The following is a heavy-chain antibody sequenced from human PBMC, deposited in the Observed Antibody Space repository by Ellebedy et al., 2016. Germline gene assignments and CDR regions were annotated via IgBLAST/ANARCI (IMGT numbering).Heavy chain of an antibody. J-gene: IGHJ4*02. CDR1: GFTFSNAW. D-gene: IGHD1-1*01. CDR2: IKSKTDGGAA. CDR3: TTVYRYNCDSV. V-gene: IGHV3-15*07. Sequence: GGFLRLSCAASGFTFSNAWMNWVRQAPGKGLEWVGRIKSKTDGGAADYAAPVKGRFTISRDDSKNTLYLQMNSLKTEDTAVYFCTTVYRYNCDSVWGQGTLVTVSS.